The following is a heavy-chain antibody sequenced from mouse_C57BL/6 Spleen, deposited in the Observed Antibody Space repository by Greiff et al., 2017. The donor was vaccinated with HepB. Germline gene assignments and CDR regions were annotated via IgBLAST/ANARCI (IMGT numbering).Heavy chain of an antibody. CDR2: IWSGGST. Sequence: VQVVESGPGLVQPSQSLSITCTVSGFSLTSYGVHWVRQSPGKGLEWLGVIWSGGSTDYNAAFISRLSISKDNSKSQVFFKMNSLQADDTAIYYCARNYYGSNYAMDYWGQGTSVTVSS. D-gene: IGHD1-1*01. CDR3: ARNYYGSNYAMDY. V-gene: IGHV2-2*01. J-gene: IGHJ4*01. CDR1: GFSLTSYG.